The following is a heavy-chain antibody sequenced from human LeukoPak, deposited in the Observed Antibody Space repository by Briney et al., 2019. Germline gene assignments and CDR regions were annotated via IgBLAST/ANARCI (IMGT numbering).Heavy chain of an antibody. Sequence: GGSLRLSCAASGFTFSDYYMIWIRQAPGKGLEWVSHISSSATTIYYADSVKGRFTISRDNVKNSLDLQMSSLRPEDTAVYYCARGATDYYYGDHWGQGTLVTVSS. CDR2: ISSSATTI. V-gene: IGHV3-11*01. J-gene: IGHJ4*02. CDR3: ARGATDYYYGDH. CDR1: GFTFSDYY. D-gene: IGHD3-10*01.